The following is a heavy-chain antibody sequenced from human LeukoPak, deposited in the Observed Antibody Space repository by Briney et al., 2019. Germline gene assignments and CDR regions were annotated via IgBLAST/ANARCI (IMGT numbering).Heavy chain of an antibody. J-gene: IGHJ1*01. Sequence: SETLSLTCTVSGGSISSYYWSWIRQPAGKGPEWIGRIYTSGSTNYNPSLKSRVTMSVDTSKNQFSLKLSSVTAADTAVYYCATYYYDSSGYYDGEGAEYFQHWGQGTLVTVSS. CDR3: ATYYYDSSGYYDGEGAEYFQH. CDR2: IYTSGST. V-gene: IGHV4-4*07. D-gene: IGHD3-22*01. CDR1: GGSISSYY.